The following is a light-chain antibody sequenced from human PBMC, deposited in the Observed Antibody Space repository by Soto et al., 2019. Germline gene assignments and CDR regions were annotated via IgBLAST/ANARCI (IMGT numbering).Light chain of an antibody. CDR3: SSYTSSSTYYV. J-gene: IGLJ1*01. V-gene: IGLV2-14*01. CDR1: SSDVGGYNY. Sequence: QSVLTQPASVSGSPGQSITISCTGTSSDVGGYNYVSWYQQHPGKAPKLMIFEVSNRPSGVSNRFSGSKSGNTASLTISGLQAEDEADYYCSSYTSSSTYYVSATVTKVTVL. CDR2: EVS.